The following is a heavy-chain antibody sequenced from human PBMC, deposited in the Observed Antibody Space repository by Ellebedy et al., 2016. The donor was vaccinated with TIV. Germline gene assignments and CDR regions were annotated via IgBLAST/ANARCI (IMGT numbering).Heavy chain of an antibody. CDR3: ARRKDSSSWYVAFDH. D-gene: IGHD6-13*01. V-gene: IGHV1-8*01. CDR2: MNPNSGNT. J-gene: IGHJ4*01. CDR1: GYTFTSYD. Sequence: ASVKVSXKASGYTFTSYDINWVRQATGQGLEWMGWMNPNSGNTGYAQKFQGRVTMTRSTSISTAYMELTSLRSEDTAVYYCARRKDSSSWYVAFDHWGHGTVVAVSS.